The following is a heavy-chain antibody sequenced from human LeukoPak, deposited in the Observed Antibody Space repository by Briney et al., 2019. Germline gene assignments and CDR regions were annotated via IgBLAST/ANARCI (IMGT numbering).Heavy chain of an antibody. J-gene: IGHJ4*02. CDR2: ISGSGDTT. CDR1: GFTFSSYA. Sequence: GGSLRLSCAASGFTFSSYAMSWVRQAPGKGLEWVSTISGSGDTTYYADSVKGRFTISRDNAKNSLYLHMNSLRAEDTALYYCAREPYYDSSGYSPDYWGQGTLVTVSS. D-gene: IGHD3-22*01. V-gene: IGHV3-23*01. CDR3: AREPYYDSSGYSPDY.